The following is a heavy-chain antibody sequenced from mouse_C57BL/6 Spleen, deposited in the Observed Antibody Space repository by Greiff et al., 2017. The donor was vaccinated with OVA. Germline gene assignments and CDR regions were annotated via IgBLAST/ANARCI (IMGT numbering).Heavy chain of an antibody. CDR3: AGYYGSKDY. CDR2: IDPSDSYT. CDR1: GYTFTSYW. D-gene: IGHD1-1*01. J-gene: IGHJ2*01. V-gene: IGHV1-50*01. Sequence: QVQLKQPGAELVKPGASVKLSCKASGYTFTSYWMQWVKQRPGQGLEWIGEIDPSDSYTNYNQKFKGKATLTVDTSSSTAYMQLSSLTSEDSAVYYCAGYYGSKDYWGQGTTLTVSS.